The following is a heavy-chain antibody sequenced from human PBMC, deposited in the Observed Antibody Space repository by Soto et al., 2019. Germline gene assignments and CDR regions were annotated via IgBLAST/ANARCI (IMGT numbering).Heavy chain of an antibody. CDR3: AKYTQERPPADAFVV. CDR1: GCIFSNFA. V-gene: IGHV3-23*01. J-gene: IGHJ3*01. D-gene: IGHD1-1*01. CDR2: VSGSGGSK. Sequence: GGSLKLSCVASASGCIFSNFAISWVRQAPGRGLEWVSGVSGSGGSKYYADSVKGRFTISRDNSRNTLYLQMDSLTAEETAVYYCAKYTQERPPADAFVVWGQGIMVSGS.